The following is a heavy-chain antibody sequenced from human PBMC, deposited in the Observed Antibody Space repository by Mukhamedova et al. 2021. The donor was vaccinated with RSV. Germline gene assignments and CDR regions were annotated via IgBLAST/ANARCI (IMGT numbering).Heavy chain of an antibody. CDR1: YW. D-gene: IGHD6-19*01. CDR2: IDPRDSYT. Sequence: YWITWVRQMPGKGLEWMGRIDPRDSYTSYSPSFQGHVTISVDKSVSTAYLQCNSLKASDTAMYFCAREPVAGSFADSWGQGTLVT. V-gene: IGHV5-10-1*01. J-gene: IGHJ4*02. CDR3: AREPVAGSFADS.